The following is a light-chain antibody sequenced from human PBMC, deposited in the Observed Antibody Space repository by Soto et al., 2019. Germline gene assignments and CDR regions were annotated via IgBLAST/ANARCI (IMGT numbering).Light chain of an antibody. J-gene: IGKJ1*01. CDR3: QQYGESQWT. V-gene: IGKV3-20*01. Sequence: DTVLTQSPGTLSLSPGERATLSCRASQSVNSRYLAWYQQKPGQAPRLLIYGASNRPTGIPDRFSGSGSGTDFPLTITRLEAEDFAVYYCQQYGESQWTFGKGTKVEIK. CDR2: GAS. CDR1: QSVNSRY.